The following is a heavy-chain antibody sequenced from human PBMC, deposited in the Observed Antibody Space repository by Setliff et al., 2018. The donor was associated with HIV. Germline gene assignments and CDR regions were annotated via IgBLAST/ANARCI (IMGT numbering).Heavy chain of an antibody. CDR3: ARVPGRDYYDTSGDLDY. CDR1: GGSISSSHDF. Sequence: SETLSLTCTVSGGSISSSHDFWNWIRQPPGKGLEWIGAISYGGITYYNPSLTSRVTISVDTSKNQFSLKVTSVTAADTAVYYCARVPGRDYYDTSGDLDYWGLGTLVTVS. V-gene: IGHV4-39*07. J-gene: IGHJ4*02. D-gene: IGHD3-22*01. CDR2: ISYGGIT.